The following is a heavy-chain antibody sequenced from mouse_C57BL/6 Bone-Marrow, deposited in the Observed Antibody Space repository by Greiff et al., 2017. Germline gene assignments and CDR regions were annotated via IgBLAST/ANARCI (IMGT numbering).Heavy chain of an antibody. J-gene: IGHJ1*01. D-gene: IGHD1-1*01. CDR3: ARDYYGSSSWYFDV. V-gene: IGHV7-1*02. CDR1: GFTFSDFY. CDR2: SRNKANDYTT. Sequence: EVKLVESGGGLVQPGGSLRLSCATSGFTFSDFYMEWVRQPPGKRLEWIAASRNKANDYTTEYSASVKGRFIVSRDTSQSILYLQMNALRAEDTAIYYCARDYYGSSSWYFDVWGAGTTVTVSS.